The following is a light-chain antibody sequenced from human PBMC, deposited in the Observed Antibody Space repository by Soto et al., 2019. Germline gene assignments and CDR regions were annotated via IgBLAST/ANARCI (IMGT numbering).Light chain of an antibody. CDR3: QQYNTYST. CDR1: QSISYW. J-gene: IGKJ1*01. V-gene: IGKV1-5*01. Sequence: DIQMTQSPSTLSASVGDRVTITCRASQSISYWLAWYQQKPGKAPKLLIYDASTLESGVPSRFSGSGSGTGFTLTISSLEPDDFATYYCQQYNTYSTFGQGTKVDIK. CDR2: DAS.